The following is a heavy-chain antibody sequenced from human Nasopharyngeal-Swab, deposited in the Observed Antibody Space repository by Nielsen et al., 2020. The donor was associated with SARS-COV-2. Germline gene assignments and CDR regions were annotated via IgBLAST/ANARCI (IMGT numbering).Heavy chain of an antibody. V-gene: IGHV3-53*01. J-gene: IGHJ4*02. Sequence: GESLKISCAASGFTVSSNYMSWVRQAPGKGLEWVSVIYSGGSTYYADSVKGRFTISRDNSKNTLYLQMNSLRAEDTAVYYCARAIFAYQLLIDGYYFDYWGQGTPGHRLL. D-gene: IGHD2-2*01. CDR2: IYSGGST. CDR3: ARAIFAYQLLIDGYYFDY. CDR1: GFTVSSNY.